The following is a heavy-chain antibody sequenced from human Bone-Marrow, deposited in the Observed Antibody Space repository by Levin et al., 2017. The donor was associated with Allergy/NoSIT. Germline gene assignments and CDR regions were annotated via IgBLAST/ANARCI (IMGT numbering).Heavy chain of an antibody. Sequence: ASVKVSCKASGYTFTGYYMHWVRQAPGQGLEWMGRINPNSGGTNYAQKFQGRVTMTRDTSISTAYMELSRLRSDDTAVYYCARDLAPADYYYYMDVWGKGTTVTVSS. CDR2: INPNSGGT. CDR1: GYTFTGYY. D-gene: IGHD3-3*02. J-gene: IGHJ6*03. V-gene: IGHV1-2*06. CDR3: ARDLAPADYYYYMDV.